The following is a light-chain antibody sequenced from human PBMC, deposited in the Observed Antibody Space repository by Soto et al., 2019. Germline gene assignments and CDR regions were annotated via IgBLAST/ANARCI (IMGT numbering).Light chain of an antibody. Sequence: EIVLTQSPGTLSLSPGKRATLSCRDSQSVSNNYLAWYQQKPGQAPRLLIYGASNRATGIPDRFSGSGSGTDFTLTISRLEPEDFAVYYCQQYGSSPLYSFGQGTKVDIK. CDR2: GAS. J-gene: IGKJ2*03. CDR3: QQYGSSPLYS. V-gene: IGKV3-20*01. CDR1: QSVSNNY.